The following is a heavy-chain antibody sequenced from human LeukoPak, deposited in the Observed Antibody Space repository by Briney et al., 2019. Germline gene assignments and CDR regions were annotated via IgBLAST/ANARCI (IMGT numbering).Heavy chain of an antibody. V-gene: IGHV3-74*01. CDR3: TRRGAASDAFDI. CDR1: GFTFSSYW. J-gene: IGHJ3*02. Sequence: GGSLRLSCAASGFTFSSYWMHWVRQAPGKGLVWVSRIKYDGSSTNYADSVKGRFTISRDNAKNTLYLQMNTLRAEDTAVYYCTRRGAASDAFDIWGQRTMVTVSS. CDR2: IKYDGSST. D-gene: IGHD3-16*01.